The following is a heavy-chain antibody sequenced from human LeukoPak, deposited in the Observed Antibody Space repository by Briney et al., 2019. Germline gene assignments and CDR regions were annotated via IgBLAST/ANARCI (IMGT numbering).Heavy chain of an antibody. D-gene: IGHD1-14*01. Sequence: KPSETLSLTCAVYGGSFSGYYWRWIRQPPGKGLDWIWEMKHSRRTNYNPSLKRRVTISVDTSKNQFSLKLSSVTAADTAVYYCARGLSGIPFDYWGQGTLVTVS. V-gene: IGHV4-34*01. J-gene: IGHJ4*02. CDR1: GGSFSGYY. CDR2: MKHSRRT. CDR3: ARGLSGIPFDY.